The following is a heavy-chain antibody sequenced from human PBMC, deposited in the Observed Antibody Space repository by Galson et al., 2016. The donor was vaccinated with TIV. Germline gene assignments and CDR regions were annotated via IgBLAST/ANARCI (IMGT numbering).Heavy chain of an antibody. CDR1: GFTFNYHG. J-gene: IGHJ4*02. Sequence: SLRLSCAASGFTFNYHGIHWVRQAPGKGLEWVAVIWYDGNNKYYADSVKGRFTISRDNSKNTLYLQMNSLRAEDTAVYYCARVRYCSSTNCWNFLDYWGQGTLVTVSS. V-gene: IGHV3-33*01. CDR2: IWYDGNNK. CDR3: ARVRYCSSTNCWNFLDY. D-gene: IGHD2-2*01.